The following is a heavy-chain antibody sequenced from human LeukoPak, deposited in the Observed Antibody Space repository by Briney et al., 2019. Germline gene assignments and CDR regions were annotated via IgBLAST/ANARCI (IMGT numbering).Heavy chain of an antibody. Sequence: SETLSLTCTVSGGSISSYYWSWIRQPPGKGLEWIGHIFYSGGTTHNPSLKSRVTISVDTSKNQFSLKLSSVTAEDTAVYYCANAILAAAGTREYFQHWGQGTLVTVSS. CDR1: GGSISSYY. D-gene: IGHD6-13*01. CDR3: ANAILAAAGTREYFQH. J-gene: IGHJ1*01. CDR2: IFYSGGT. V-gene: IGHV4-59*12.